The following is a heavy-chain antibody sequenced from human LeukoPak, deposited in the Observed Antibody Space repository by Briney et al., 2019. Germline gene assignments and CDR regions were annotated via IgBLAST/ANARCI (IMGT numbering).Heavy chain of an antibody. V-gene: IGHV3-30*02. J-gene: IGHJ6*02. Sequence: GGSLRLSCAASGFTFSSYGMHWVPQAPGKGLEWVAFIRYDGSNKYYADSVKGRFTISRDNSKNTLYLQMNSLRAEDTAVYYCAKETGQWLPAYYYYYGMDVWGQGTTVTVSS. D-gene: IGHD5-12*01. CDR2: IRYDGSNK. CDR3: AKETGQWLPAYYYYYGMDV. CDR1: GFTFSSYG.